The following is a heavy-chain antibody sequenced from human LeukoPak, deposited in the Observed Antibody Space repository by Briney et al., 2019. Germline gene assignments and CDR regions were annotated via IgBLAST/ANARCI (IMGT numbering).Heavy chain of an antibody. CDR3: ARDRGEGGRGAFFDY. CDR1: GGTFSSYA. D-gene: IGHD3-10*01. J-gene: IGHJ4*02. Sequence: SVKVSCKASGGTFSSYAISWVRQAPGQGLEWMGGIIPIFGTANYAQKFQGRVTITADKSTSTAYMELSSLRSEDTAVYYCARDRGEGGRGAFFDYWGQGPLVTVSS. CDR2: IIPIFGTA. V-gene: IGHV1-69*06.